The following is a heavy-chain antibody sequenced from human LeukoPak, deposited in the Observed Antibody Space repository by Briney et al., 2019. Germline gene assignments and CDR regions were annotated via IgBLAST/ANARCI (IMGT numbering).Heavy chain of an antibody. J-gene: IGHJ4*02. Sequence: EASVNVSCKVSGYTLTELSMHSVRQAPGKGLEWMGGFDLEDGETIYAQKFQGRVTMTEDTSTDTAYMELSSLRSEDTAVYYCATARITFGGVIVMPFDYWGQGTLVTVSS. CDR3: ATARITFGGVIVMPFDY. V-gene: IGHV1-24*01. CDR1: GYTLTELS. D-gene: IGHD3-16*02. CDR2: FDLEDGET.